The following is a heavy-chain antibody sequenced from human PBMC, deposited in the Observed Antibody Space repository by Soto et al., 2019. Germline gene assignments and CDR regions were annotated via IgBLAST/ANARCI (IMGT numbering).Heavy chain of an antibody. V-gene: IGHV3-53*01. CDR3: NGYGY. J-gene: IGHJ4*02. CDR2: IYSGGST. D-gene: IGHD5-12*01. Sequence: PGGSLRLSCEVSGFSVTANYMSWVRQAPGKGLEWVSVIYSGGSTYYIDSVKGRFSISRDISKNTLYLQMNSLRAEDTAVYYCNGYGYWGQGTLVTGSS. CDR1: GFSVTANY.